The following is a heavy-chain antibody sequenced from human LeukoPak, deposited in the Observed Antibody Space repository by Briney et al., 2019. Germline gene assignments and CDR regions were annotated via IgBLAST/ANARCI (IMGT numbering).Heavy chain of an antibody. V-gene: IGHV6-1*01. CDR3: ARRYCGGGSGPFDY. D-gene: IGHD2-15*01. Sequence: SQTLSLTCAISGDSVSSTSATWNWIRQSPSRGLEWLGRTYYRYKWYNDYAVSVKGRITINPDTSKNQFSLQLNSVTPEDTAVYYCARRYCGGGSGPFDYWGQGTLVTVSS. CDR2: TYYRYKWYN. J-gene: IGHJ4*02. CDR1: GDSVSSTSAT.